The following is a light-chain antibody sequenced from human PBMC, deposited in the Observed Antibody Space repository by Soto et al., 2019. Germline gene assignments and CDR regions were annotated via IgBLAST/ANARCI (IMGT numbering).Light chain of an antibody. J-gene: IGLJ1*01. CDR1: SSDVGGYNS. V-gene: IGLV2-14*03. Sequence: QSVLTQPASLSGSPGQSITISCTGTSSDVGGYNSVSWYQQHPGKAPKVIIFDVSSRPSGVSNRFSGSKSGNTASLTISGLQAEDEADYYCSSYTSSSTLYVFGTGTKVTVL. CDR3: SSYTSSSTLYV. CDR2: DVS.